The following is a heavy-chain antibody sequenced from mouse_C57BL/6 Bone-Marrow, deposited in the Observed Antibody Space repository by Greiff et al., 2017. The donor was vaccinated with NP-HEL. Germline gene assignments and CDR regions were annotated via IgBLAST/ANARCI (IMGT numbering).Heavy chain of an antibody. D-gene: IGHD2-1*01. Sequence: EVQGVESGGDLVKPGGSLKLSCAASGFTFSSYGMSWVRQTPDKRLEWVATISSGGSDTYYPDSVKGRFTIARDNAKNTMYLQMSRLKSEDTAMYYCARQKGKASFDYWGQGTPLTVSS. V-gene: IGHV5-6*01. CDR3: ARQKGKASFDY. J-gene: IGHJ2*01. CDR2: ISSGGSDT. CDR1: GFTFSSYG.